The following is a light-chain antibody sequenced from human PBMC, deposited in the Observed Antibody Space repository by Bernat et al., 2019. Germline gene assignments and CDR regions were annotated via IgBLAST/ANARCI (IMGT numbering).Light chain of an antibody. CDR3: QQRANWPPGYT. V-gene: IGKV3-11*01. Sequence: EIVLTQSPGTLSLSPGESATLSCRASQRVDGYLAWYQQKPGQAPRLLIYDASKRPTGIPPRFSASGSGTDFTLTISSLEPEDSAVYYCQQRANWPPGYTFGQGTKLEIK. CDR1: QRVDGY. CDR2: DAS. J-gene: IGKJ2*01.